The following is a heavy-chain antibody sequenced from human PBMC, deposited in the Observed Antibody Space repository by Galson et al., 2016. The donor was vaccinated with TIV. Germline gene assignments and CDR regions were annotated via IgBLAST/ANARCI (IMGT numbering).Heavy chain of an antibody. J-gene: IGHJ4*02. Sequence: SLRLSCAASGFTVSGYSLTWVRQAPGKGLEWVSIIHGDGRTYYAGAVRDRFTISRDNSKNTVYLQMNSLRAEDTAVYYCARDGRAEGDYNAWGDYWGQGALVTVSS. CDR1: GFTVSGYS. V-gene: IGHV3-66*01. D-gene: IGHD4-11*01. CDR3: ARDGRAEGDYNAWGDY. CDR2: IHGDGRT.